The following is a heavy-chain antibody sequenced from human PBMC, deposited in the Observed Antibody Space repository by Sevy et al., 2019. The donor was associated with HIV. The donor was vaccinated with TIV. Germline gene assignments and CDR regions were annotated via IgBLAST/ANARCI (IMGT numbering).Heavy chain of an antibody. Sequence: GALGLSCAASGFTFSSYWMHWVRQAPGKGLVWVSRVNSDGSSTSYADSVKGRFTISSDNAKNTLYLQMNSLRAEDTAVYYCARGAAAGTFDYWGQRTLVTVSS. D-gene: IGHD6-13*01. CDR3: ARGAAAGTFDY. CDR2: VNSDGSST. J-gene: IGHJ4*02. V-gene: IGHV3-74*01. CDR1: GFTFSSYW.